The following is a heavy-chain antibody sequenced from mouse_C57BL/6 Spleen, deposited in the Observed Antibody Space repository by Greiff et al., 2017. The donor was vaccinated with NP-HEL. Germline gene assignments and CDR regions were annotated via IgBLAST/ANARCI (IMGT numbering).Heavy chain of an antibody. CDR1: GYAFTNYL. D-gene: IGHD2-2*01. J-gene: IGHJ4*01. V-gene: IGHV1-54*01. CDR3: AREGYESYAMDY. CDR2: INPGSGGT. Sequence: QVQLQQSGAELVRPGTSVKVSCKASGYAFTNYLIEWVKQRPGRCLAWIGVINPGSGGTNYNEKFKGKATLTADKSSSTAYMQLSSLTSEDSAVYFCAREGYESYAMDYWGQGTSVTVSS.